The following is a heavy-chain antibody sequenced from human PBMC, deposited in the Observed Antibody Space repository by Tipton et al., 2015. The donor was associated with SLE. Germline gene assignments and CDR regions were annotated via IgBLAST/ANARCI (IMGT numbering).Heavy chain of an antibody. D-gene: IGHD3-22*01. CDR3: ARARAYHYGMDV. CDR2: IYSGSDTT. CDR1: GFTFSSNA. V-gene: IGHV3-23*03. J-gene: IGHJ6*02. Sequence: SLRLSCVASGFTFSSNAMSWVRQAPGKGLEWVSIIYSGSDTTYYADSVKGRFTISRDNSKNTLYLQMHSLRAEDTAVYFCARARAYHYGMDVWGQGTTVTVSS.